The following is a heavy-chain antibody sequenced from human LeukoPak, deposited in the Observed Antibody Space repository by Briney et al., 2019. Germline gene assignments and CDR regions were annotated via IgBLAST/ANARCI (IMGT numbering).Heavy chain of an antibody. J-gene: IGHJ4*02. Sequence: GGSLRLSCAASGFTFSSYGMHWVRQAPGKGPEWVAVIWYDGSNKYYADSVKGRFTISRDNSQNTLYLQMNSLRAEDTAVYYCAKVAATGTLYWGQGTLVTVSS. V-gene: IGHV3-33*06. CDR3: AKVAATGTLY. D-gene: IGHD6-13*01. CDR2: IWYDGSNK. CDR1: GFTFSSYG.